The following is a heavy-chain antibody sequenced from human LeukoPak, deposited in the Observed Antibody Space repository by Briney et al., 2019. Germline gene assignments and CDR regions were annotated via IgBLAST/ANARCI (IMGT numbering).Heavy chain of an antibody. J-gene: IGHJ4*02. D-gene: IGHD1-26*01. CDR2: ISHDGSKK. V-gene: IGHV3-30*04. CDR1: KSSLSAWA. Sequence: PGKSLRLSCAAAKSSLSAWAMHWVRQAPDKGLEWVAVISHDGSKKYYEESVKGRFTISRDNAKNTLYLQMSSLRAEDTAVYYCTRDLGGTTWGEWNYWGQGTLVTASS. CDR3: TRDLGGTTWGEWNY.